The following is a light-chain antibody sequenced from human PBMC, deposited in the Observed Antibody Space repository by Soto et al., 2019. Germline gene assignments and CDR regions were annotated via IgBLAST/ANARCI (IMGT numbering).Light chain of an antibody. CDR1: QDINNY. CDR3: QQYGSCPFT. J-gene: IGKJ4*01. V-gene: IGKV1-33*01. Sequence: DIQMTQSPSSLSASVGDRVTITCQASQDINNYLNWYQQKPGEAPKLLIYDASDLETGVPSRFSGSRSPTYFTRPITTLQPEDIATCDFQQYGSCPFTYVGGTKVE. CDR2: DAS.